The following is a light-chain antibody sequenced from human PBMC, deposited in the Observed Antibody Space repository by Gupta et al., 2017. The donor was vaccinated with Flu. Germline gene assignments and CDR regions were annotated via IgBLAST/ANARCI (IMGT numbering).Light chain of an antibody. J-gene: IGLJ2*01. Sequence: PPLSGAQDQRLANPYTGTSSNIGAPYNVHWYRQVPGTAPKLLIYANGNRPSDVPDRFSGSKSGTSASLAITGLQADDEADYYCQSYDSSLSGVVFGGGTKLTVL. CDR2: ANG. V-gene: IGLV1-40*01. CDR1: SSNIGAPYN. CDR3: QSYDSSLSGVV.